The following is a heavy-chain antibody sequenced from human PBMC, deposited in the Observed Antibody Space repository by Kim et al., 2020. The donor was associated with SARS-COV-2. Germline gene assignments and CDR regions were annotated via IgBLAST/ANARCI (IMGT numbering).Heavy chain of an antibody. V-gene: IGHV1-18*01. Sequence: QKLQGRVTMTTDTSTSTAYMELRSLRSDDTAVYYCARDRELHLRSTSADYWGQGTLVTVSS. D-gene: IGHD2-2*01. CDR3: ARDRELHLRSTSADY. J-gene: IGHJ4*02.